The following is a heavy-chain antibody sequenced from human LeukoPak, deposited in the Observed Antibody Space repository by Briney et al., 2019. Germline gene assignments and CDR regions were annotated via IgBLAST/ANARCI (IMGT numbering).Heavy chain of an antibody. CDR1: GGSFSGYY. CDR3: ARQTYEWQQPNWFDP. J-gene: IGHJ5*02. D-gene: IGHD6-13*01. Sequence: SETLSLTCAVYGGSFSGYYWSWIRQPPGKGLEWIGEINHSGSTNYNPSPKRRVTISVDTSKNHFSLKLSSVTAWDTAVYHCARQTYEWQQPNWFDPWGQGTLVTVSS. V-gene: IGHV4-34*01. CDR2: INHSGST.